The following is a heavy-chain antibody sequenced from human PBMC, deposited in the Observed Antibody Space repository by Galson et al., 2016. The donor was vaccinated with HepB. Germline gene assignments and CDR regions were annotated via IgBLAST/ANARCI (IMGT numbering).Heavy chain of an antibody. CDR3: ARGAVGYCTSNTCYNYFHGLDV. D-gene: IGHD2-2*02. J-gene: IGHJ6*02. V-gene: IGHV4-34*01. CDR1: AGNFSGYY. Sequence: SETLSLTCAVYAGNFSGYYWSWIRQAPGKGLEWIGEINHSGRTSYNPTLMRRLTLSVDTSKHQFFLRLSSVTAADVAVYYCARGAVGYCTSNTCYNYFHGLDVWGQGTAVTVSS. CDR2: INHSGRT.